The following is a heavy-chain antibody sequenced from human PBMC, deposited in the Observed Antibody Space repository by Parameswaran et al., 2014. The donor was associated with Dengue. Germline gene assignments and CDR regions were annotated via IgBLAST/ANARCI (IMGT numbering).Heavy chain of an antibody. CDR2: IYYSGST. J-gene: IGHJ6*03. V-gene: IGHV4-30-4*01. Sequence: RWIRQPPGKGLEWIGYIYYSGSTYYNPSLKSRVTISVDTSKNQFSLKLSSVTAADTAVYYCARVISYYYYYYMDVWGKGTTVTVSS. CDR3: ARVISYYYYYYMDV. D-gene: IGHD3-10*01.